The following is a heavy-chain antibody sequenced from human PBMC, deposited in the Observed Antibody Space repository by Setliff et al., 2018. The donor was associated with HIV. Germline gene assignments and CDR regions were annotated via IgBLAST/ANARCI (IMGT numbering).Heavy chain of an antibody. J-gene: IGHJ4*02. Sequence: ASVTVSCKSSGYTFTAHHIHWVRQAPGQGPEWMGWIIPKSGETSYAEKFRGRVTMTRGTSLSTAYMELSWLTSDDTAVYYCARVVDRDYDFWSAHEYWGQGTMVTVSS. V-gene: IGHV1-2*02. CDR1: GYTFTAHH. D-gene: IGHD3-3*01. CDR3: ARVVDRDYDFWSAHEY. CDR2: IIPKSGET.